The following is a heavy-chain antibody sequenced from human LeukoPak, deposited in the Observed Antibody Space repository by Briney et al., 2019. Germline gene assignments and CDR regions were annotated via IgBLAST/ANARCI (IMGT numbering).Heavy chain of an antibody. CDR1: GFTFSSYS. CDR3: ITDFVVGATGGFDY. Sequence: PGGSLRLSCAASGFTFSSYSMNWVRQVPGKGLEWVGRLKSKTDGGTTDYAAPVKGRFTISRDDLKNTLYLQMHSLKTEDTAVYYCITDFVVGATGGFDYWGQGTLVTVSS. J-gene: IGHJ4*02. CDR2: LKSKTDGGTT. D-gene: IGHD1-26*01. V-gene: IGHV3-15*01.